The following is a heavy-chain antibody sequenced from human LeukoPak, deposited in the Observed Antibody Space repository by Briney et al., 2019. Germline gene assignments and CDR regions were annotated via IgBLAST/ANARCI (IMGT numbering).Heavy chain of an antibody. CDR2: ISSDGSII. J-gene: IGHJ4*02. CDR3: ARDRDREKLFSGSYDY. D-gene: IGHD1-26*01. Sequence: GGSLRLSCAASGFSFSSYWMHRVRQAPGKGLVWVSRISSDGSIINYADSVKGRFTISRDNAKNTLYLQMNSLRAEDTAVYYCARDRDREKLFSGSYDYWGQGTLVTVSS. V-gene: IGHV3-74*01. CDR1: GFSFSSYW.